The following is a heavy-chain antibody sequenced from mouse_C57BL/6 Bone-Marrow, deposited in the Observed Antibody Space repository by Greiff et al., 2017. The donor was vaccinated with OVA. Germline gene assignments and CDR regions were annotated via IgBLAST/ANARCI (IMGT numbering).Heavy chain of an antibody. Sequence: QVQLQQSGAELVRPGTSVKVSCKASGYAFTNYLIEWVKQRPGQGLEWIGRFDPEDGETKYAPKFQGKATITADTSSNTAYLQLSSLTSEDTAVYYCASRHYYGSSYGAMDYWGQGTSVTVSS. CDR1: GYAFTNYL. J-gene: IGHJ4*01. D-gene: IGHD1-1*01. CDR2: FDPEDGET. V-gene: IGHV1-54*02. CDR3: ASRHYYGSSYGAMDY.